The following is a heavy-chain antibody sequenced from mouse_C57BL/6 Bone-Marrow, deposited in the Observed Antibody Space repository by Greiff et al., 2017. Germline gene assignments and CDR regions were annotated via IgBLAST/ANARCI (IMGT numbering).Heavy chain of an antibody. Sequence: QVQLQQPGAELVKPGASVKMSCKASGYTFTSSWIPWVQQRPGQGLAWIGDIYPGSGSTNYNEKFKSKATLTVDTASSTAYMQLSSLTSEDSAVYYCARSGDSSGYWGQGTTLTVSS. CDR3: ARSGDSSGY. CDR1: GYTFTSSW. CDR2: IYPGSGST. J-gene: IGHJ2*01. V-gene: IGHV1-55*01. D-gene: IGHD3-2*02.